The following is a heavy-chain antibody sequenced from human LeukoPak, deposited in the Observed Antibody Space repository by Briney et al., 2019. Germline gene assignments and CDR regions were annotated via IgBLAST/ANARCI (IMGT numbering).Heavy chain of an antibody. Sequence: GRSLRLSCAASGFTFSYYGMHWVRQAPGKGLEWVAVIWYDGSNKYYADSVKGRFTISRDNSKNTLYLQMNSLGAEDTAVYYCAKDLAGSGSYSFDYWGQGTLVTVSS. J-gene: IGHJ4*02. V-gene: IGHV3-33*06. CDR3: AKDLAGSGSYSFDY. CDR2: IWYDGSNK. D-gene: IGHD1-26*01. CDR1: GFTFSYYG.